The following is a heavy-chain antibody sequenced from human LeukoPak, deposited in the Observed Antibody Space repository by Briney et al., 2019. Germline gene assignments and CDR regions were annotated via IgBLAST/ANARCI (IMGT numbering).Heavy chain of an antibody. V-gene: IGHV3-66*01. J-gene: IGHJ4*02. CDR3: ARESNSGYYLSY. Sequence: GGSLRLSCAASGFTVTSNYMSWVRQAPGKGLEWVSVIYNDGRTYYADSVKGRFTISRDNSKNTLHLQMSSLRAEDTAVYYCARESNSGYYLSYWGQGTLVTVSS. D-gene: IGHD3-22*01. CDR1: GFTVTSNY. CDR2: IYNDGRT.